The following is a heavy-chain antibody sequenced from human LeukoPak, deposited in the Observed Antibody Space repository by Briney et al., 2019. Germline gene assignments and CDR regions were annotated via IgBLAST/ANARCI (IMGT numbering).Heavy chain of an antibody. CDR1: GFIFSNYA. V-gene: IGHV3-23*01. CDR3: AKASWVSTADAVL. J-gene: IGHJ4*02. Sequence: PGGSLRLSCAASGFIFSNYAMGWVRQAPARGLEWVSSLRGDGETFYADSVKGRFTLSRDDARNKVYLQLSNVRVEDSAVYYCAKASWVSTADAVLWGQGTLVTVYS. D-gene: IGHD3-16*01. CDR2: LRGDGET.